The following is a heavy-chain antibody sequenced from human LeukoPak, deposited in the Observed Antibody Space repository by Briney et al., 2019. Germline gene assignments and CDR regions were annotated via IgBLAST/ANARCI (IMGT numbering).Heavy chain of an antibody. CDR2: ISGSGGST. CDR3: AKDALAYYGSRGWFDP. CDR1: GSTFSSYA. D-gene: IGHD3-10*01. J-gene: IGHJ5*02. Sequence: PGGSLRLSCAASGSTFSSYAMSWVRQAPGKGLEWVSAISGSGGSTYYADSVKGRFTISRDNSKNTLYLQMNSLRAEDTAVYYCAKDALAYYGSRGWFDPWGQGTLVTVSS. V-gene: IGHV3-23*01.